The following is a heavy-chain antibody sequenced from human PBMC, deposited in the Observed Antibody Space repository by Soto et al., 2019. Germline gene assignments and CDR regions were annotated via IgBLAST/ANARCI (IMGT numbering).Heavy chain of an antibody. CDR3: AGSPSGSRHPGGWFGP. J-gene: IGHJ5*02. V-gene: IGHV1-8*01. CDR1: GYTFTSYD. Sequence: QVQLVQSGAEVKKPGASVKVSCKASGYTFTSYDINWVRQATGQGLEWMGWMNPISGNTGYAQKFQGRVTMTRNTSISTAYRELSSLTSDDTAVYSWAGSPSGSRHPGGWFGPWGQGTLVTVSS. D-gene: IGHD1-26*01. CDR2: MNPISGNT.